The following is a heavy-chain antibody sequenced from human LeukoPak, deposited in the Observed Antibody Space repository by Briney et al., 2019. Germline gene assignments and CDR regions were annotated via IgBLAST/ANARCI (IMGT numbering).Heavy chain of an antibody. J-gene: IGHJ4*02. CDR1: GFTVTNFG. D-gene: IGHD3-10*01. V-gene: IGHV3-30*18. CDR2: ISSNGNRQ. CDR3: AKEIHAFGGFDY. Sequence: GNSLRLSCALAGFTVTNFGVHCVRHVPGKGPEWVAGISSNGNRQSYADPVKGRLTISRDNSKNTLFLQMNSLRVEAPAVYYCAKEIHAFGGFDYWGQGTLGTVSS.